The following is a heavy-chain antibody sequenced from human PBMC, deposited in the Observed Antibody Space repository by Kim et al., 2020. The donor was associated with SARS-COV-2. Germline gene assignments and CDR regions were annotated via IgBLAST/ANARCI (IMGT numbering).Heavy chain of an antibody. D-gene: IGHD1-26*01. CDR1: GFTFSPYA. J-gene: IGHJ2*01. CDR2: INENGGSI. CDR3: VKAKVGSRYWYFDV. Sequence: GGSLRLSCAASGFTFSPYAMTWVRQAPGKGLEWVSSINENGGSIVYADSVKGRFTISRDNSRNTLYLQMNSLRAEDTAVYHCVKAKVGSRYWYFDVWGRGTLVTVSS. V-gene: IGHV3-23*01.